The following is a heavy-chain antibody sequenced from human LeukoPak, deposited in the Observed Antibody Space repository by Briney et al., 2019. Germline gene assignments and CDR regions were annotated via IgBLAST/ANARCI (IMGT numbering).Heavy chain of an antibody. CDR1: GGTFSSYA. Sequence: SVKVSCKASGGTFSSYAISWVRQAPGQGLEWMGGIIPIFGTANYAQKFQGRVTITADESTSTAYMELSSLRSEDTAVYYCARNAEMATIAQTLDYWGQGTLVTVSS. CDR2: IIPIFGTA. CDR3: ARNAEMATIAQTLDY. J-gene: IGHJ4*02. D-gene: IGHD5-24*01. V-gene: IGHV1-69*13.